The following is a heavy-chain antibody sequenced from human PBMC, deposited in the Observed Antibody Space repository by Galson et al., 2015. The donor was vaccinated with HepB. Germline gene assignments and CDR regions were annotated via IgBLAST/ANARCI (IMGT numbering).Heavy chain of an antibody. CDR2: IKQDGSEQ. D-gene: IGHD1-26*01. V-gene: IGHV3-7*03. CDR3: ARDVGGSYPMFDY. Sequence: SLRLSCAASGFTFSTYWMSWVRQTPGKGLEWVANIKQDGSEQYYVDSVKGRFTISRDNAKNSLYLQMNSLRAEDTAVYYCARDVGGSYPMFDYWGQGTLVAVSS. CDR1: GFTFSTYW. J-gene: IGHJ4*02.